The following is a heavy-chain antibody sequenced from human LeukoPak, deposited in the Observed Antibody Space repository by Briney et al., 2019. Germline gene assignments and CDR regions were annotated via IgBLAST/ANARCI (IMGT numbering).Heavy chain of an antibody. J-gene: IGHJ4*02. Sequence: PGGSLRLSCAASGFTFSNYWMHWVRHDPGKGLVWVSRIKSDGSSISYADFVKGRFTMSRDNAINTLYLQMNSLRAEDTAVYYCVRESRTDYYGDFWGQGTLVTVSS. V-gene: IGHV3-74*01. CDR1: GFTFSNYW. CDR3: VRESRTDYYGDF. D-gene: IGHD3-10*01. CDR2: IKSDGSSI.